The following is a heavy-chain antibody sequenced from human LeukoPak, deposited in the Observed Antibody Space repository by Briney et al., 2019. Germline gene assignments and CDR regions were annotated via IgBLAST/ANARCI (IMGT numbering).Heavy chain of an antibody. V-gene: IGHV3-23*01. CDR3: AKDQNEWLYQPREGYFQH. CDR1: GFTFSSYA. J-gene: IGHJ1*01. CDR2: ISGSGGST. D-gene: IGHD3-3*01. Sequence: GGSLRLSCAASGFTFSSYAMSWVRQAPGKGLEWVSAISGSGGSTYYADSVKGRFTISRDNSKNTLYLQMNSLRAEDTAVYYCAKDQNEWLYQPREGYFQHWGQGTLVTVSS.